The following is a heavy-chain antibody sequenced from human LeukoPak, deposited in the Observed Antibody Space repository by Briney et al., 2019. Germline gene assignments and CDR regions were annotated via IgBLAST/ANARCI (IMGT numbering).Heavy chain of an antibody. D-gene: IGHD1-26*01. Sequence: SETLSLTCTVSGGSISSYYWSWIRQPPGKGLEWIGYIYYSGSTNYNPSLKSRVTISVDTSKNQFSLKLSSVTAADTAVYYCARDPGGYSGSYYNWFDPWGQGTLVTVSS. CDR2: IYYSGST. CDR3: ARDPGGYSGSYYNWFDP. J-gene: IGHJ5*02. CDR1: GGSISSYY. V-gene: IGHV4-59*01.